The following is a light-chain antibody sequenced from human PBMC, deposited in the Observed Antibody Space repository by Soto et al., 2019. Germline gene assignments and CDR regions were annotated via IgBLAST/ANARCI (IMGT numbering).Light chain of an antibody. V-gene: IGLV7-46*01. CDR2: DTT. Sequence: QAVVTQESSLTVSPGGTITLTCGSSTGVVTSGHFPYWVQQKPGQAPRTLIYDTTNKHSWTPARFSGSLLGGKAALTLSGAQHEDEADYYCLLSYSGARVFGGGTKVTVL. CDR1: TGVVTSGHF. J-gene: IGLJ3*02. CDR3: LLSYSGARV.